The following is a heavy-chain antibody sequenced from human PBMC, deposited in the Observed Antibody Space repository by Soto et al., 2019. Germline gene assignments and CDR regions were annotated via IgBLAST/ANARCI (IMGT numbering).Heavy chain of an antibody. J-gene: IGHJ5*02. V-gene: IGHV4-4*07. Sequence: SETLSLTCTVSGGSSRSDYWSWIRQPAGQGLEWIGRVFSDGDTKYNPSLTSRVTMSVDTSKNQLSLRLSSVTAADSAVYYCAREARGGFSGILDTWGQGTLVTVSS. CDR1: GGSSRSDY. D-gene: IGHD2-15*01. CDR3: AREARGGFSGILDT. CDR2: VFSDGDT.